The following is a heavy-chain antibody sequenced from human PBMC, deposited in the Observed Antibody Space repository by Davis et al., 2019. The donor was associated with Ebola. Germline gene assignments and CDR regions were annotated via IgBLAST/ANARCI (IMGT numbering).Heavy chain of an antibody. J-gene: IGHJ6*02. Sequence: GESLKISCAASGLSFSSYAMSWVRQAPGKGLEWVSLIGHSGSPTYYADSVKGRFTISRENSKNTLYLQMNSLRAEDTAVYYCATYGMDVWGQGTTVTVSS. V-gene: IGHV3-23*01. CDR1: GLSFSSYA. CDR3: ATYGMDV. CDR2: IGHSGSPT.